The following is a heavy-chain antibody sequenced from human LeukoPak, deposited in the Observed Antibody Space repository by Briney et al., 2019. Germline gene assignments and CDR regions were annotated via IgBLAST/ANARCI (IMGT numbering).Heavy chain of an antibody. V-gene: IGHV3-23*01. CDR3: AKEGYGSSWNADFDY. CDR1: GFTFSSYA. Sequence: PGGSLRLSCAASGFTFSSYALSWVRQAPGKGLEWVSAISGSGGSGGTTYYADSLKGRFTSARDNSKSALYLQMSRLRVADTAVYYCAKEGYGSSWNADFDYWGQGNLVTVSS. J-gene: IGHJ4*02. CDR2: ISGSGGSGGTT. D-gene: IGHD6-13*01.